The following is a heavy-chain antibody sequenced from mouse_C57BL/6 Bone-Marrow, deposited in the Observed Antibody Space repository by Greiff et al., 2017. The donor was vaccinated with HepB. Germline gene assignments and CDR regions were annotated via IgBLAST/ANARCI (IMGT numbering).Heavy chain of an antibody. J-gene: IGHJ4*01. V-gene: IGHV1-80*01. CDR3: AKIYDYDKAMDY. CDR1: GYAFSSYW. Sequence: VQLQESGAELVKPGASVKISCKASGYAFSSYWMNWVKQRPGKGLEWIGQIYPGDGDTNYNGKFKGKATLTADKSSSTAYMQLSSLTSEDSAVYFCAKIYDYDKAMDYWGQGTSVTVSS. D-gene: IGHD2-4*01. CDR2: IYPGDGDT.